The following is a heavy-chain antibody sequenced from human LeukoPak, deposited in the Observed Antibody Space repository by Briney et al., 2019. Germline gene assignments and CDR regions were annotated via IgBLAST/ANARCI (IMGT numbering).Heavy chain of an antibody. CDR3: ARQSGPYSSRWFDY. CDR1: GGSFSGYY. D-gene: IGHD6-13*01. J-gene: IGHJ4*02. CDR2: LNHSGGT. Sequence: PSETLSLTCAVYGGSFSGYYWSWIRQPPGKGLEWIGELNHSGGTNYNPSLKSRVTISVDTSKNQFSLNLSSLTAADTAVYYCARQSGPYSSRWFDYWGQGTLVTVSS. V-gene: IGHV4-34*01.